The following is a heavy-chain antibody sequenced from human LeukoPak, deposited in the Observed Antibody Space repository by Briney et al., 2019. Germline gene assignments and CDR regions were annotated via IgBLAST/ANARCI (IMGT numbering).Heavy chain of an antibody. CDR3: ARLGIAATNWFDP. J-gene: IGHJ5*02. D-gene: IGHD6-13*01. Sequence: GESLKISCKGSGYSFTSYCIGWVRQMPGKGLEWMGIIYPGDSDTRYSPSFQGQVAISADKSISTAYLQWSSLKASDTAMYYCARLGIAATNWFDPWGQGTLVTVSS. CDR1: GYSFTSYC. V-gene: IGHV5-51*01. CDR2: IYPGDSDT.